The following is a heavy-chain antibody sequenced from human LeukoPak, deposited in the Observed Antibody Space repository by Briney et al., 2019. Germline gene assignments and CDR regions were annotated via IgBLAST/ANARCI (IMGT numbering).Heavy chain of an antibody. Sequence: SETLPLTCTVSGGSISSYYWSWIRQPPGKGLEWIGYIYYSGSTNYNPSLKSRVTISVDTSKNQFSLKLSSVTAADTAVYYCARADGFYYFDYWGQGTLVTVSS. CDR1: GGSISSYY. J-gene: IGHJ4*02. V-gene: IGHV4-59*01. CDR2: IYYSGST. CDR3: ARADGFYYFDY. D-gene: IGHD3-10*01.